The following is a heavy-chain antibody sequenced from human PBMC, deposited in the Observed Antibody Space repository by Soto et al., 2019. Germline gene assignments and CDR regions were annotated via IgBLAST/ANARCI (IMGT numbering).Heavy chain of an antibody. CDR2: INSDGSST. Sequence: LSCAASGFTFSSYWMHWVRQAPGKGLVWVSRINSDGSSTSYADSVKGRFTISRDNAKNTLYLQMNSLRAEDTAVYYCARRFSSSSGDDYWGQGTLVTVSS. CDR1: GFTFSSYW. D-gene: IGHD6-6*01. J-gene: IGHJ4*02. CDR3: ARRFSSSSGDDY. V-gene: IGHV3-74*01.